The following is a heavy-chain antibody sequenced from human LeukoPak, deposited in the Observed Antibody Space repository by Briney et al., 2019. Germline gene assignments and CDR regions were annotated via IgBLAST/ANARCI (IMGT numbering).Heavy chain of an antibody. CDR3: AKTGGYYDTSDLYRPDVFDI. CDR1: GFTFSNFA. Sequence: GGSLRLSCAASGFTFSNFAMSWVRQAPGKGLEWVSAISGTGGNTFYTDSVTGRFTISRDNSKNTLYVQMNSLRAENTAVYYCAKTGGYYDTSDLYRPDVFDIWGQGTVVTVSS. CDR2: ISGTGGNT. D-gene: IGHD3-22*01. V-gene: IGHV3-23*01. J-gene: IGHJ3*02.